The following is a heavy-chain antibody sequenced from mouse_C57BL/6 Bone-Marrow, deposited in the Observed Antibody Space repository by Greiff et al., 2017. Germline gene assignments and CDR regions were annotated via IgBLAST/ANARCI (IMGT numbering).Heavy chain of an antibody. CDR3: ARYFSNEHFDV. CDR2: IWTGGGT. D-gene: IGHD2-5*01. Sequence: VMLVESGPGLVAPSQSLSITCTVSGFSLTSYAISWVRQTPGKGLEWLGVIWTGGGTNYNYAIKSRLDISKDNSKSQVFLKMNSLHTDDTARYYCARYFSNEHFDVWGTGTTVTVSS. J-gene: IGHJ1*03. CDR1: GFSLTSYA. V-gene: IGHV2-9-1*01.